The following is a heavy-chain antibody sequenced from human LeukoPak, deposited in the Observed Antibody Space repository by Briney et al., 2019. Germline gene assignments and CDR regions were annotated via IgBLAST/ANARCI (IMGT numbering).Heavy chain of an antibody. J-gene: IGHJ4*02. D-gene: IGHD6-13*01. Sequence: SEALSLTCAVSGGSISSSNWWSWVRQPPGKGLEWFGEIYHSGSTNYNPSLKSRVTISEDKSKNQFSLKLSSVTAADTAVYYCARYSSSWDVDYWGQGTLVTVSS. CDR1: GGSISSSNW. CDR2: IYHSGST. CDR3: ARYSSSWDVDY. V-gene: IGHV4-4*02.